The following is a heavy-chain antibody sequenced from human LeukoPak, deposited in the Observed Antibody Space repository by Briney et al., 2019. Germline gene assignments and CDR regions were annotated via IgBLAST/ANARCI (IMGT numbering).Heavy chain of an antibody. J-gene: IGHJ4*02. D-gene: IGHD1-26*01. V-gene: IGHV3-30-3*01. CDR2: ISYDGSNK. CDR1: GFTFSSYA. Sequence: PGRSLRLSCAASGFTFSSYAMHWVRQAPGKGLEWVAVISYDGSNKYYADSVKGRFTISRDNSKNTLYLQMNSLRAEDTAVYYCARDLLARGSYYSYWGQGTLVIVSS. CDR3: ARDLLARGSYYSY.